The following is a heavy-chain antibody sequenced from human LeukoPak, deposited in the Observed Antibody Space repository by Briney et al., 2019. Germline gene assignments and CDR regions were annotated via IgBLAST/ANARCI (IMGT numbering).Heavy chain of an antibody. CDR3: ARETARGYSD. CDR2: FDPEDGET. CDR1: GYTLTELS. V-gene: IGHV1-24*01. J-gene: IGHJ4*02. Sequence: ASVKVSCKVSGYTLTELSMHWVRQAPGKGLEWMGGFDPEDGETIYAQKFQGRVTMTTDTSTSTAYMELRSLRSDDTAVYYCARETARGYSDWGQGTLVTVSS. D-gene: IGHD5-12*01.